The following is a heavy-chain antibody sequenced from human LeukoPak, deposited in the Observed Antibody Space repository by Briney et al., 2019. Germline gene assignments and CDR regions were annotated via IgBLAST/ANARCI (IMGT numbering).Heavy chain of an antibody. CDR1: GYSFTTYD. V-gene: IGHV1-8*03. D-gene: IGHD1-26*01. J-gene: IGHJ4*02. CDR3: ARVAGSIDV. Sequence: ASVKVSCKASGYSFTTYDINWVRQATGQGLEWMGWMNLKSGYTGYAQKFQGRVTITRDTSTSTVYMELSSLRSEDTAVYYCARVAGSIDVWGQGTLVTVSS. CDR2: MNLKSGYT.